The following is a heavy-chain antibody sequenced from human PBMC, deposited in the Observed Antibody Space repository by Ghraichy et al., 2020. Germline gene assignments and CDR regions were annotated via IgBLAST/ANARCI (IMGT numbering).Heavy chain of an antibody. D-gene: IGHD6-13*01. V-gene: IGHV1-69*10. Sequence: SVKVSCKASGGAFSSNTLSWVRQAPGQGLEWMGRIIPMLGLSNYAQKFQGRVTITADISTSTAYMEVSSRKSGDTAVYYCAQEAIPATGTFDSWGQGTLVTVSS. CDR2: IIPMLGLS. CDR1: GGAFSSNT. J-gene: IGHJ4*02. CDR3: AQEAIPATGTFDS.